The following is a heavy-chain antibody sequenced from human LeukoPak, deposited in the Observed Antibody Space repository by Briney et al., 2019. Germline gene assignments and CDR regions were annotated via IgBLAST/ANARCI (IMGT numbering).Heavy chain of an antibody. CDR3: ARALSSGNPRHPKSYFDY. Sequence: GGSLRLSCAASGFTFSSYAMHWVRQAPGKGLEWVAVISYDGSNKYYAGSVKGRFTISRDNSKNTLYLPMNSLRAEDTAVYYCARALSSGNPRHPKSYFDYWGQGTLVTVSS. V-gene: IGHV3-30-3*01. CDR1: GFTFSSYA. J-gene: IGHJ4*02. D-gene: IGHD6-19*01. CDR2: ISYDGSNK.